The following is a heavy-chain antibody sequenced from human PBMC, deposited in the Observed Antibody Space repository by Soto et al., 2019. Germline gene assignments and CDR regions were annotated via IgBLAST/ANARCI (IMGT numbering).Heavy chain of an antibody. Sequence: ASVKVSCKASGYTFTSYYMHWVRQAPGQGLEWMGIINPSGGSTSYAQKFQGRVTMTRDTSTSTVYMELSSLRSEDTAVYYCARDRTYDFWSGYYGSLGYYYGMDVWGQGTTVTVSS. CDR2: INPSGGST. CDR3: ARDRTYDFWSGYYGSLGYYYGMDV. J-gene: IGHJ6*02. V-gene: IGHV1-46*01. D-gene: IGHD3-3*01. CDR1: GYTFTSYY.